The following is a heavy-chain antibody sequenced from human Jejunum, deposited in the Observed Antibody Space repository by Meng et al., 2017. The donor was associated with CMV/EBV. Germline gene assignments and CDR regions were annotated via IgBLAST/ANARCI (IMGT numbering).Heavy chain of an antibody. CDR2: LYSGGAT. CDR3: ARDGGTTVATYIDF. CDR1: GFTVGVNY. Sequence: GFTVGVNYMSWVRQAPGKGLEWVTSLYSGGATYYTHSVVGRFTVSRDTSKNTLYLQMNNLRTDDSAIYYCARDGGTTVATYIDFWGQGSLVTVSS. J-gene: IGHJ4*02. V-gene: IGHV3-53*05. D-gene: IGHD4-23*01.